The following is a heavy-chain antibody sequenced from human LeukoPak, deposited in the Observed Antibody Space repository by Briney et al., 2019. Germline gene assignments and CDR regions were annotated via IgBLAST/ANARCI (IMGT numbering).Heavy chain of an antibody. Sequence: SETLSLTRAVSGFSISSGYYWDWIRQPPGKGLEWIGNIYHSGSTFYNPSLKSRVTISVDTSKNQFSLKVTSVIAADTAVYYCARSYSGMDVWGKGTTVTVSS. CDR2: IYHSGST. D-gene: IGHD2-21*01. J-gene: IGHJ6*04. CDR3: ARSYSGMDV. CDR1: GFSISSGYY. V-gene: IGHV4-38-2*01.